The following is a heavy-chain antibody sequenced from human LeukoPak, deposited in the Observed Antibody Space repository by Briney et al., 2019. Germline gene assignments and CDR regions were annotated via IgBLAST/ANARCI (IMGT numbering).Heavy chain of an antibody. Sequence: ASVKVSCKASGGSFSNYAISWVRQAPGQGLEWMGGIIPIFGTANYAQKFQGRVTMTRDMSTSTDYMELSSLRSEDTAVYYCARDNSVEDTAWWFDPWGQGTLVTVSS. CDR1: GGSFSNYA. V-gene: IGHV1-69*05. CDR3: ARDNSVEDTAWWFDP. J-gene: IGHJ5*02. D-gene: IGHD4-23*01. CDR2: IIPIFGTA.